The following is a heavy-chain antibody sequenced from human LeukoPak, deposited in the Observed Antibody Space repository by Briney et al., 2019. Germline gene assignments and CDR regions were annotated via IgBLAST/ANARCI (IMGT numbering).Heavy chain of an antibody. CDR3: ARSWVTGYGTVLDY. V-gene: IGHV5-51*01. D-gene: IGHD2-21*02. Sequence: GASLLISCQCSGSIFTAYWIGWVRQLPGKGLEWVGIIYPGDSDTRYSPSFQGQVTISADKSISTAYLQWSTLKASDTAMYYCARSWVTGYGTVLDYWGQGTLVTVPS. CDR2: IYPGDSDT. CDR1: GSIFTAYW. J-gene: IGHJ4*02.